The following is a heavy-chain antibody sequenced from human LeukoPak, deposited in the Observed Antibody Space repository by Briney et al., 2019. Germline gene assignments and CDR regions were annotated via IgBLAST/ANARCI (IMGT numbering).Heavy chain of an antibody. CDR1: GGSFSGYY. V-gene: IGHV4-34*01. Sequence: ASETLSLTCAVYGGSFSGYYWSWIRQPPGKGLEWIGEINHSGSTNYNPSLKSRVTISVDTSKNQFSLKLSSVTAADTAVYYCAREHSSYYYYGMDVWGQGTTVTVSS. CDR3: AREHSSYYYYGMDV. D-gene: IGHD6-13*01. J-gene: IGHJ6*02. CDR2: INHSGST.